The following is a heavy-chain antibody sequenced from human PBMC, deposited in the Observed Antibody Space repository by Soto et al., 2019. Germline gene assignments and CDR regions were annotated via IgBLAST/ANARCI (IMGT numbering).Heavy chain of an antibody. V-gene: IGHV4-59*01. CDR2: IFYTGST. CDR1: GGSIRRYF. D-gene: IGHD3-16*02. Sequence: QVQLQESGPGLVRPSETLSLTCTVSGGSIRRYFWSWIRQSPGKGLEWIGYIFYTGSTTDNPSLKSRVTISIDTSKNQFSLKLSSLTAAYTAVYYCAHFSYLEWFDPWGQGTLVTVSS. J-gene: IGHJ5*02. CDR3: AHFSYLEWFDP.